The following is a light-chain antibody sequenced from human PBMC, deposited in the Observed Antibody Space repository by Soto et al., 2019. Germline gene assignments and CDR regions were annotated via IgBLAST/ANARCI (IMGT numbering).Light chain of an antibody. CDR2: DAS. Sequence: DIQMTQSTSSLSASVGDRISITCQASHDIRKYLNWYQLKPGKAPKLLIYDASNLEPGVPSRFSASGSGTDFTFTISSLQPEDIATYYCRQYDNGLITFAQGTRLAVK. CDR3: RQYDNGLIT. CDR1: HDIRKY. V-gene: IGKV1-33*01. J-gene: IGKJ5*01.